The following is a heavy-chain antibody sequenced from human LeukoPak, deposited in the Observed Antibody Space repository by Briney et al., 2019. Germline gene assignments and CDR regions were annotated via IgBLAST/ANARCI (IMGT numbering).Heavy chain of an antibody. D-gene: IGHD3-22*01. V-gene: IGHV4-39*07. J-gene: IGHJ3*02. Sequence: SETLSLTCTVSGGSISSSSYYWGWIRQPPGKGLEWIGRIYYGGSTYYNPSLKSRVTISVDTSKIQFSLKLSSVTAADTAVYYCARANYYDSSGYSRGAFDIWGQGTMVTVSS. CDR3: ARANYYDSSGYSRGAFDI. CDR1: GGSISSSSYY. CDR2: IYYGGST.